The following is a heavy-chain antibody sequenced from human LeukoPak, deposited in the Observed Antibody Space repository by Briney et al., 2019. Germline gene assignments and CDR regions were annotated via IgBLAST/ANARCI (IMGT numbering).Heavy chain of an antibody. V-gene: IGHV3-53*01. CDR3: ARRAGVYSHPYDY. CDR2: IYSGGTT. CDR1: GFTVSGNY. Sequence: GGSLRLSCAGSGFTVSGNYMSWVRQAPGKRLEWVSLIYSGGTTYYAESVKGRFTISRDNSKNTLYLQINSLRAEDTAVYYCARRAGVYSHPYDYWAREILVTVSS. D-gene: IGHD4-23*01. J-gene: IGHJ4*02.